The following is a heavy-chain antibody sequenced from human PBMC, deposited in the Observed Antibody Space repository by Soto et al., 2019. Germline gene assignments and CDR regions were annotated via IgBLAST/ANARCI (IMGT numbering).Heavy chain of an antibody. CDR1: GFIFSNYA. CDR2: ISGGGGGA. V-gene: IGHV3-23*01. J-gene: IGHJ3*01. CDR3: AKDPNGDYIGAFDF. Sequence: GGSLRLSCAASGFIFSNYAMMWVRQAPGKGLEWVSAISGGGGGAQYADSVRGRLTISRDNSKNTLYLQMNSLRAEDTAVYYCAKDPNGDYIGAFDFWGQGILVTVS. D-gene: IGHD4-17*01.